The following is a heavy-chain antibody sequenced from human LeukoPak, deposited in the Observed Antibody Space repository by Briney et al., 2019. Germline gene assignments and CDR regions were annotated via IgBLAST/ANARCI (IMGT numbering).Heavy chain of an antibody. CDR2: IKPSSGGT. J-gene: IGHJ4*02. Sequence: ASVKVSCKASGYTFTGYYIHWVRQAPGQGLEWMGWIKPSSGGTNYAQNFQGRVTMTRDTSINTAYMELSRLRSDDTAVYYCARVVVRDANNYKDYWGQGTLVTVSS. CDR3: ARVVVRDANNYKDY. CDR1: GYTFTGYY. D-gene: IGHD5-24*01. V-gene: IGHV1-2*02.